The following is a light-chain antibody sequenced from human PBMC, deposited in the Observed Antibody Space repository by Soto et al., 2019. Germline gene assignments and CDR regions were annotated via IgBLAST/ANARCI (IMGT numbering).Light chain of an antibody. CDR2: AAS. J-gene: IGKJ1*01. V-gene: IGKV1-39*01. Sequence: DIQMTQSPSSLSASVGDRVTITCRASRTISYYLNWYQQKPGKATKLLIHAASSLQSGVPSRFSGSGSGTGFTLTISHLQPEDFATYYCQQSYRPPQTFDQGTKVEIK. CDR3: QQSYRPPQT. CDR1: RTISYY.